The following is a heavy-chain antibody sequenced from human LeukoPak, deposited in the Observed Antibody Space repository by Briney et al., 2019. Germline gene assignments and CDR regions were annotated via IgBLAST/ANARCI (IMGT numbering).Heavy chain of an antibody. CDR2: IYYSGST. Sequence: PSETLSLTCTVSGGSISSYYWSWIRQPPGKGLEWIGYIYYSGSTNYNPSLKSRVTISVDTSKNQFSLKLSSVTAADTAVYYCARGLYSSWSGYYFDYWGQGTLVTVSS. CDR3: ARGLYSSWSGYYFDY. J-gene: IGHJ4*02. V-gene: IGHV4-59*08. CDR1: GGSISSYY. D-gene: IGHD6-13*01.